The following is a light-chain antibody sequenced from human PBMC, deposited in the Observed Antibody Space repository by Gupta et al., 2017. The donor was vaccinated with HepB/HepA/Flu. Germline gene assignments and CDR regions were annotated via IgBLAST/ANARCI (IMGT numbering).Light chain of an antibody. J-gene: IGKJ1*01. V-gene: IGKV3-11*01. CDR1: QSISPN. Sequence: ELVLPQSPVTLSLSPGERATLSCRASQSISPNLAWYQLKPGQAPRLLSYDASKRGTGIPGRCSGSGSGTDFTLTISSPEREDSAVYYCQNSLNGALTFGQGT. CDR3: QNSLNGALT. CDR2: DAS.